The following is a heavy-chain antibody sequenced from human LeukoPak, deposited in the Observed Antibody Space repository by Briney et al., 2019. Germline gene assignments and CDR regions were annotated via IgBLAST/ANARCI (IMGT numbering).Heavy chain of an antibody. J-gene: IGHJ4*02. CDR3: ARLLGRVTTYDH. Sequence: GGSLRLSCAASGFIFSDYWMSWVRQAPGKGLEWVATLWPAGGTVHYMDSVQGRFTISRDNAENSLYLQMNSLRVEDTAVYYCARLLGRVTTYDHWGQGTLVTVSS. CDR2: LWPAGGTV. CDR1: GFIFSDYW. V-gene: IGHV3-7*01. D-gene: IGHD4-11*01.